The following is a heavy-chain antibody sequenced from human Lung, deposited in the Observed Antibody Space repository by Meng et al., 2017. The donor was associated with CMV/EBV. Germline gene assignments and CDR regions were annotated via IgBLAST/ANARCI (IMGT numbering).Heavy chain of an antibody. J-gene: IGHJ6*02. V-gene: IGHV3-21*01. CDR3: AREGSGSFVLDV. Sequence: GGSLRLXCAASGFTFSVYSMIWVRQAPGKGLEWVSTISSSSSFISYVDSVKGRFTISRDNAENSLYLHMNGLRAEDTAVYFCAREGSGSFVLDVWGQGTTVTVSS. CDR1: GFTFSVYS. CDR2: ISSSSSFI. D-gene: IGHD2-15*01.